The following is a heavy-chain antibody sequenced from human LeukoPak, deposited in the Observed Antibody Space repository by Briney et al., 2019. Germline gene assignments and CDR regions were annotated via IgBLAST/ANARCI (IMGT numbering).Heavy chain of an antibody. CDR1: GYTFTGYY. D-gene: IGHD3-22*01. V-gene: IGHV1-2*02. Sequence: ASVKVSCKASGYTFTGYYMHWVRQAPGQGLEWMGWINPNSGGTNYAQKFQGRVTMTRDTSISTAYMELSRLRSDDTAVYYCARGGSSYYCDSSGPSDAFDIWGQGTMVTVSS. J-gene: IGHJ3*02. CDR2: INPNSGGT. CDR3: ARGGSSYYCDSSGPSDAFDI.